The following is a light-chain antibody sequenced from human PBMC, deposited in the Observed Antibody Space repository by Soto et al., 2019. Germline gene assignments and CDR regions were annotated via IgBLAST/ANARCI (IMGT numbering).Light chain of an antibody. Sequence: DLQMTHSPSSLSASVGDRVTITCRASQGIHNNLAWYQQKPGEVPKLLIYAASTLQSGVPSRFSGGGSGTDFTLTVNSLQPEDVATDYCQKYDGAPLTFGGGTKVEIE. CDR3: QKYDGAPLT. CDR1: QGIHNN. V-gene: IGKV1-27*01. J-gene: IGKJ4*02. CDR2: AAS.